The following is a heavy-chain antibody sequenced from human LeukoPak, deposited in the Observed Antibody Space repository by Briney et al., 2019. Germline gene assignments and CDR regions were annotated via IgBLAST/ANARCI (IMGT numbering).Heavy chain of an antibody. CDR3: PRGYAYHYVNNAYFHYYDY. J-gene: IGHJ4*02. V-gene: IGHV3-23*01. CDR2: ISGTGYMT. CDR1: GFRFGDYA. Sequence: PGGSLRLSCAASGFRFGDYALAWVRQAPGKGLEWVSGISGTGYMTYYADSVKGRFTISRDNSDNTLYLQMNSLRAEDTAFYYCPRGYAYHYVNNAYFHYYDYWGQGALVAVSS. D-gene: IGHD3-10*02.